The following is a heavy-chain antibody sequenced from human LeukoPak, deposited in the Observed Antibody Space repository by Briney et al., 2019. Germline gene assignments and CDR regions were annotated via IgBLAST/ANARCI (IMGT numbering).Heavy chain of an antibody. CDR1: GLTLSSYW. CDR2: IMQDESEK. Sequence: GGSLTLSCAASGLTLSSYWMSCLRQAPRRGREGVANIMQDESEKNYVDSVKGRFTISRDNAKNSLYLQMNSLKAEDTAVYYCAREVRVVGSSRWADYHRDGMDVWGQGTTVTVSS. J-gene: IGHJ6*02. CDR3: AREVRVVGSSRWADYHRDGMDV. V-gene: IGHV3-7*01. D-gene: IGHD6-13*01.